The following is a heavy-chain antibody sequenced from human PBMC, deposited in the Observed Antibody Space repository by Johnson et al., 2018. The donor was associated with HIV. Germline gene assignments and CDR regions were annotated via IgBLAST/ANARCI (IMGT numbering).Heavy chain of an antibody. CDR1: GFTFSSYG. J-gene: IGHJ3*02. D-gene: IGHD3-22*01. CDR2: ISYDGSNK. Sequence: QVQLVESGGGVVQPGRSLRLSCAASGFTFSSYGMHWVRQAPGKGLEWVAVISYDGSNKYYADSVKGRFTISRDNSKNTLYLQMNSLRSEDTAVYYCAKESYYYDSSGYKIRGAFDIWGQGTVVTVSS. V-gene: IGHV3-30*18. CDR3: AKESYYYDSSGYKIRGAFDI.